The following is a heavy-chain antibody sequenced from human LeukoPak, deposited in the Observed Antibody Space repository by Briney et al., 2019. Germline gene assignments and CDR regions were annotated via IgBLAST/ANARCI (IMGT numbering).Heavy chain of an antibody. CDR3: VKPATVTTLNWFDP. Sequence: GGSLGLSCSASGFTFSSYAMHWVRQAPGKGLEYVSAISSNGGSTYYADSVKGRFTISRDNSKNTLYLQMSSLRAEDTAVYYCVKPATVTTLNWFDPWGQGTLVTVSS. CDR2: ISSNGGST. J-gene: IGHJ5*02. D-gene: IGHD4-17*01. V-gene: IGHV3-64D*09. CDR1: GFTFSSYA.